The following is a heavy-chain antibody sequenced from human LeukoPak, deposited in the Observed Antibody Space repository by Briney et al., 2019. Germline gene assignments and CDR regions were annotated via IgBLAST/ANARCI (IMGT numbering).Heavy chain of an antibody. J-gene: IGHJ5*02. V-gene: IGHV3-48*03. CDR2: ISTSGGTI. CDR1: GFTFSSYE. CDR3: ARDRPVARFDP. D-gene: IGHD6-19*01. Sequence: GRSLRLSCAASGFTFSSYEMNWVRQAPGKGLEWVSYISTSGGTIYYADSVKGRFTISRDNAKNSLDLQMDSLRAEDTAVYYCARDRPVARFDPWGQGTLVTVSS.